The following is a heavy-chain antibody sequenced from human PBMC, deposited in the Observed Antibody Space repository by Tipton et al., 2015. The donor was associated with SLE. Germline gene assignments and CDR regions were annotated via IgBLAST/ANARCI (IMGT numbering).Heavy chain of an antibody. J-gene: IGHJ4*02. CDR1: GDSLVGDY. D-gene: IGHD3-22*01. Sequence: TLSLTCAVYGDSLVGDYWTWIRQSPGKGLEWIGEIKHSGYTYYNPSLKSRVTISVDTSKNQFSLKLSSVTAADTAVYYCARGEYRYDTTGYHLLGHFDFWGQGTLVTVSS. V-gene: IGHV4-34*01. CDR2: IKHSGYT. CDR3: ARGEYRYDTTGYHLLGHFDF.